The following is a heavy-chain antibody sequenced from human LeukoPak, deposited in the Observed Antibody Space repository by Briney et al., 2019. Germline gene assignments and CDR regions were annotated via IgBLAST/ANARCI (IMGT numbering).Heavy chain of an antibody. CDR2: ISYDGSNK. CDR3: ARGTRVVFDY. J-gene: IGHJ4*02. Sequence: PGGSLRLSCAASGFTFSSYAMHWVRQAPGKGLEWVAVISYDGSNKYYADSVKGRFTISRDNSKNTLYLQMNSLRAEDTAVYYCARGTRVVFDYWGQGTLVTVSS. D-gene: IGHD2-15*01. V-gene: IGHV3-30-3*01. CDR1: GFTFSSYA.